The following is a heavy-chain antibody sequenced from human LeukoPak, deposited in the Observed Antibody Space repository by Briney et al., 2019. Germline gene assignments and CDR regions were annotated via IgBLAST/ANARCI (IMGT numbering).Heavy chain of an antibody. J-gene: IGHJ4*02. CDR3: ARREGGPSGY. V-gene: IGHV3-30-3*01. Sequence: GGSLRLSCAASGITLSSYDMHWVRQAPGKGLEWVAVISYDGSDKYYADSVKGRFTISRDNAKNSLYLQMNSLRAEDTAVYYCARREGGPSGYWGQGTLVTVSS. CDR1: GITLSSYD. CDR2: ISYDGSDK. D-gene: IGHD1-26*01.